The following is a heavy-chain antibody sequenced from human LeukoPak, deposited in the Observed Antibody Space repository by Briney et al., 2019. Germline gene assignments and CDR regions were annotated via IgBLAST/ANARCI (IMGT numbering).Heavy chain of an antibody. CDR1: GGSISSGDYY. J-gene: IGHJ4*02. Sequence: SQTLSLTCTVSGGSISSGDYYWSWIRQPPGKGLEWIGYIYYSGSTYYNPSLKSRVTISVDTSKNQFSLKLSSVTAADTAVYYCARVYTTGGYGDYFDYWGQGTLVTVSS. D-gene: IGHD5-18*01. CDR3: ARVYTTGGYGDYFDY. V-gene: IGHV4-30-4*01. CDR2: IYYSGST.